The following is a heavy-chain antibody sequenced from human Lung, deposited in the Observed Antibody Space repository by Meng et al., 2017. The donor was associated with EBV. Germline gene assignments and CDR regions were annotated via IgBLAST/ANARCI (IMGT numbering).Heavy chain of an antibody. CDR3: ARHHHSPTFDY. CDR2: VVYSGTT. CDR1: GGSFSGYY. Sequence: QGRLQESGPGLVRPSETLSLTCAVYGGSFSGYYWSWIRQPPGKGLEWIGSVVYSGTTYYTSSLKSRVSISVDTSKNQFSLKLSSVTAADTAVYYCARHHHSPTFDYWGQGTLVTVSS. D-gene: IGHD1-14*01. V-gene: IGHV4-39*01. J-gene: IGHJ4*02.